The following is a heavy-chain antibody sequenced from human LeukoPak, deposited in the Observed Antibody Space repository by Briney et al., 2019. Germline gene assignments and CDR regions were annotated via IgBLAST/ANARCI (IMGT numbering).Heavy chain of an antibody. D-gene: IGHD3-16*01. Sequence: SETLSLTCAVYGGSFSGYYWSWIRQPPGKGLEWIGEIKHSGSTNYNPSLKSRVTISVDTSKNQFSLKLSSVTAADTAVYYCATGRTGGGFDYWGQGTLVTVSS. CDR3: ATGRTGGGFDY. V-gene: IGHV4-34*01. CDR2: IKHSGST. CDR1: GGSFSGYY. J-gene: IGHJ4*02.